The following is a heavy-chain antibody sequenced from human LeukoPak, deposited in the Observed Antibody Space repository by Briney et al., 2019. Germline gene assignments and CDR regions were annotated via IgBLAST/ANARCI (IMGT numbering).Heavy chain of an antibody. V-gene: IGHV3-53*01. J-gene: IGHJ4*02. CDR3: ATERNWVFDY. D-gene: IGHD7-27*01. CDR2: IYSGGST. Sequence: PGGSLRLSCAASGFTVSSNYMSWVRQAPGKGLEWVSVIYSGGSTYYADSVKGRFTISRDNSKNTLYVQMNSLRAEDTAVYYCATERNWVFDYWGQGTLVTVSS. CDR1: GFTVSSNY.